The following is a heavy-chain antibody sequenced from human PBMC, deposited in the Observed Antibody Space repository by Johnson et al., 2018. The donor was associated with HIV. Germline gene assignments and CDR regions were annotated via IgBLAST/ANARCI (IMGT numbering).Heavy chain of an antibody. CDR1: GFNFRTNG. CDR2: IQHDGSDK. J-gene: IGHJ3*01. V-gene: IGHV3-30*18. D-gene: IGHD3-16*01. Sequence: QVQLVESGGGVVQPGRSLRLSCAASGFNFRTNGMHWVRQAPGKGLEWVSFIQHDGSDKSYADSVEGRFTISRDNSKNTLYLQIHSLRTEDTGLYYCAKDGGMWSYTFDVWGQGTLVSVSS. CDR3: AKDGGMWSYTFDV.